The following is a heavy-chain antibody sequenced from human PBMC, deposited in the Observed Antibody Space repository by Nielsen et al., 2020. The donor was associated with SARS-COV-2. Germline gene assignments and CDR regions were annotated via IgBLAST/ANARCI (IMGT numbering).Heavy chain of an antibody. D-gene: IGHD6-13*01. Sequence: SETLSLTCTVSGGSISSSSYYWGWIRQPPGKGLEWIGSIYYSGSTYYNPSLKSRVTISVDTSKNQFSLKLSSVTAADTAVYYCAREHKFKQQLHRRFDPWGQGTLVTVSS. CDR3: AREHKFKQQLHRRFDP. V-gene: IGHV4-39*01. J-gene: IGHJ5*02. CDR1: GGSISSSSYY. CDR2: IYYSGST.